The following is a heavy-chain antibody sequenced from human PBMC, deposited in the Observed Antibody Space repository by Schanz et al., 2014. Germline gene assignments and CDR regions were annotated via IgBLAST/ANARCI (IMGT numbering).Heavy chain of an antibody. CDR2: ISGSGVTI. CDR1: GFSFSSYS. J-gene: IGHJ4*02. CDR3: AKDQGSYGSGSYSYFDY. Sequence: VQLVESGGGLVQPGESLRLSCAVSGFSFSSYSMSWVRQAPGKGLEWVSVISGSGVTIYYADSVKGRFTISRDNSKNTLYLQMNSLRAEDTAVYYCAKDQGSYGSGSYSYFDYWGQGTLATVSS. V-gene: IGHV3-23*04. D-gene: IGHD3-10*01.